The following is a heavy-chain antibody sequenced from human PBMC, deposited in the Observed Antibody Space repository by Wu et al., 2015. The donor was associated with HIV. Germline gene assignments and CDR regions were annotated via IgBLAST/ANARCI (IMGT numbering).Heavy chain of an antibody. CDR1: GYTFTGYY. CDR2: INPNSGGT. J-gene: IGHJ6*02. Sequence: QVQLVQSGAEVKKPGASVKVSCKASGYTFTGYYMHWVRQAPGQGLEWMGWINPNSGGTNYAQKFQGRVTMTRDTSISTAYMELSRLRSDDTAVYYCARVLGDYGDFYYYYGMDVWGQGTTVTVSS. CDR3: ARVLGDYGDFYYYYGMDV. D-gene: IGHD4-17*01. V-gene: IGHV1-2*02.